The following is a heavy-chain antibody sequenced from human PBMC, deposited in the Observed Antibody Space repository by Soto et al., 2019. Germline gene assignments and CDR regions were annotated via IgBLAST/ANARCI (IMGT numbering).Heavy chain of an antibody. Sequence: QVQLQASGPGLVKPSETLSLTCTVSGDSISSYYWSWIRQPPGKGLEWIGYIYYNGNTNYNPSLESRVTISVDPSKMQFSLKLSFVTAADTAVYYCARHKVRGSWSYFDYWGQGTLVTVSS. V-gene: IGHV4-59*08. CDR2: IYYNGNT. D-gene: IGHD6-13*01. CDR3: ARHKVRGSWSYFDY. J-gene: IGHJ4*02. CDR1: GDSISSYY.